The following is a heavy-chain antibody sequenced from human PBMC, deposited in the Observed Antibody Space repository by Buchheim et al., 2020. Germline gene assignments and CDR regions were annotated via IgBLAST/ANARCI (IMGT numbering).Heavy chain of an antibody. CDR2: IYCSGST. CDR3: ARDLDYYGSGYGMDV. Sequence: QVQLQESGPGLVKPSETLSLTCTVSGGSISSYYWSWIRQPPGKGLEWIGYIYCSGSTNFNPSLKSRVTISVDTSTNQFSLKLSSVTAADTAVYYCARDLDYYGSGYGMDVWGQGTT. J-gene: IGHJ6*02. V-gene: IGHV4-59*01. CDR1: GGSISSYY. D-gene: IGHD3-10*01.